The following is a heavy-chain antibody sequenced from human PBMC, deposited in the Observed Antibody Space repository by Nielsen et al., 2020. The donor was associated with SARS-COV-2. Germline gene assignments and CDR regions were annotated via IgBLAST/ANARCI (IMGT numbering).Heavy chain of an antibody. Sequence: SETLSLTCTVSGGSISSYYWSWIRQPPGKGLEWIGYIYYSGSTNYNPSLKSRVTISVDTSKNQFSLKLSSVTAADTAVYYCARGVRWTYYYYGMDVWGQGTTVTVSS. V-gene: IGHV4-59*01. D-gene: IGHD4-23*01. CDR2: IYYSGST. J-gene: IGHJ6*02. CDR1: GGSISSYY. CDR3: ARGVRWTYYYYGMDV.